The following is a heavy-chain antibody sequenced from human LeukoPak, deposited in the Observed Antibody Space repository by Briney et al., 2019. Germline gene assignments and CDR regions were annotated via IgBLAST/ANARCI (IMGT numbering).Heavy chain of an antibody. V-gene: IGHV3-23*01. CDR2: IIGSAGRT. CDR1: RFTFSNYA. D-gene: IGHD2-21*02. Sequence: GGSLRLSCAASRFTFSNYAMSWVRQAPGKGLEWVSIIIGSAGRTYYADSVKGRFTISRDNSKNTLYLQMNSLRAEDTAVYYCAKVVVTATNIYYYYGMDVWGQGTTVTVSS. CDR3: AKVVVTATNIYYYYGMDV. J-gene: IGHJ6*02.